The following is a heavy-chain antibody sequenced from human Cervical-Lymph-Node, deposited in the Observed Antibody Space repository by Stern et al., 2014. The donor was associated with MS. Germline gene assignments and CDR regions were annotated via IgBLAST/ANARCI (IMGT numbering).Heavy chain of an antibody. CDR1: GGAVSSGDRY. J-gene: IGHJ4*02. D-gene: IGHD3-3*01. CDR2: ISYSGNT. Sequence: MQLVESGPGLVKPSQTLSLTCTVSGGAVSSGDRYWSWIRQHPGKGLEWIGYISYSGNTYYNPSLESRVTISMDRSKNQFSLKLRSVTAADTAVYYCARVTEFLRFFYPDYWGQGTRVTVSS. V-gene: IGHV4-31*03. CDR3: ARVTEFLRFFYPDY.